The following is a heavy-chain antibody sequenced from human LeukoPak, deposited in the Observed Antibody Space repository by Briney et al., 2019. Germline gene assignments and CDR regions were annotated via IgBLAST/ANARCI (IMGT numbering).Heavy chain of an antibody. V-gene: IGHV1-18*01. CDR3: ARLGVTRSSYYMDV. CDR1: GYTFNTFH. CDR2: ISTYNGNS. J-gene: IGHJ6*03. D-gene: IGHD4-23*01. Sequence: ASVKVSCKASGYTFNTFHISWVRQAPGQGLEWMGRISTYNGNSHYVQSLQGRVTMTTDTSSNTAYMELGNLTSDDTAVYYCARLGVTRSSYYMDVWGKGTTVTVSS.